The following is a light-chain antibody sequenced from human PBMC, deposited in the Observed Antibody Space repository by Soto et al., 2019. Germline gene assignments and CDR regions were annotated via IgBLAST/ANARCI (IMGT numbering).Light chain of an antibody. Sequence: DIQMTQSPSTLSASVGDRVTIPCRASQSISTWLAWYQQKSGKAPKLLIYEASSLGSGVPSRFSGSGSGTEFTLTISSLQPDDFATYYCQQYNSYSETFGHGTKVDIK. V-gene: IGKV1-5*03. CDR1: QSISTW. J-gene: IGKJ1*01. CDR2: EAS. CDR3: QQYNSYSET.